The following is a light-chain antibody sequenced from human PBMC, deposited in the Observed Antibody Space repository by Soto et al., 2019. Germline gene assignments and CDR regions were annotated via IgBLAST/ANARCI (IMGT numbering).Light chain of an antibody. Sequence: DIQMTQSPSILSSSVGDRVTITCRASRTVSNWLAWYQHQPGRAPRLLISRVSTLESGVPPRFSGSGFGTEFTLTIDSLQPDDFGTYYCQQLNSYPPITFGQGTRLEIK. CDR3: QQLNSYPPIT. CDR1: RTVSNW. V-gene: IGKV1-5*03. J-gene: IGKJ5*01. CDR2: RVS.